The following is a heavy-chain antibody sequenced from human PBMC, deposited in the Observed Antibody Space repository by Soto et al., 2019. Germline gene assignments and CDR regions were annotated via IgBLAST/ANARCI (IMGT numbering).Heavy chain of an antibody. V-gene: IGHV1-18*01. CDR3: ARDPGAASFDF. CDR1: GYTFTNYG. D-gene: IGHD2-15*01. Sequence: QVHLVQSGAEVKKPGAPVKVSCKASGYTFTNYGISWVRQAPGEGLEWVGWINTSNDNKLYAQKLQGRLTLTTDTFTSTAYMDLTTLRSDDTAVYFRARDPGAASFDFWAQGTLVTVSS. CDR2: INTSNDNK. J-gene: IGHJ4*02.